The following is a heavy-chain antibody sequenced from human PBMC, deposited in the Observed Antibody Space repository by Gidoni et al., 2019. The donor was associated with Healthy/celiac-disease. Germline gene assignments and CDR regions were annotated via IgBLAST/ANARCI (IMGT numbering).Heavy chain of an antibody. CDR3: ARVGKWSSGWYKDYYYYYMDV. Sequence: QVQLVQSGAEVKKPGSSVKVSCKASGGTFSSYAISWVRQAPGQGLEWMGGIIPIFGTANYAQKFQGRVTITADESTSTAYMELSSLRSEDTAVYYCARVGKWSSGWYKDYYYYYMDVWGKGTTVTVSS. V-gene: IGHV1-69*01. CDR2: IIPIFGTA. CDR1: GGTFSSYA. D-gene: IGHD6-19*01. J-gene: IGHJ6*03.